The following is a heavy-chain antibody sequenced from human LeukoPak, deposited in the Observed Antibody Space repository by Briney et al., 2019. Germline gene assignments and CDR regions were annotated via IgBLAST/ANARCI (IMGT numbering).Heavy chain of an antibody. CDR1: GFTFSSYA. CDR2: ISGSGGST. V-gene: IGHV3-23*01. J-gene: IGHJ4*02. Sequence: GGSLRLSSATSGFTFSSYAMSWVRQAPGKELEWVSAISGSGGSTYYADSVKGRFTISRDNSKNTLYLQMNSLRAEDTAVYYCAKDPLGANFDYWGQGTLVTVSS. CDR3: AKDPLGANFDY. D-gene: IGHD5-12*01.